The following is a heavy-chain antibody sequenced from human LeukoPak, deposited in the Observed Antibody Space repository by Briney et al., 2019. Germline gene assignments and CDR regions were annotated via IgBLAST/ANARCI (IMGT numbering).Heavy chain of an antibody. J-gene: IGHJ5*02. V-gene: IGHV1-18*01. D-gene: IGHD3-3*01. Sequence: ASVKVSCKASGYTFTSYGISWVRQAPGQGLECMGWISAYNGNTNYAQKLQGRVTMTTDTSTSTAYMELRSLRSDDTAVYYCARDVYDFWSGYYTQNWFDPWGQGTLVTVSS. CDR2: ISAYNGNT. CDR3: ARDVYDFWSGYYTQNWFDP. CDR1: GYTFTSYG.